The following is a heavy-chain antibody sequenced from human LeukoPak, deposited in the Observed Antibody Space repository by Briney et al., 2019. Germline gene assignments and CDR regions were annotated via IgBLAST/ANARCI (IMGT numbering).Heavy chain of an antibody. Sequence: ASVKVSCKASGYTSTSYGISWVRQAPGQGLEWMGWISAYNGNTNYAQKLQGRVTMTTDTSTSTAYMELRSLRSDDTAVYYCARDTPAVYDSSGYKDAFDIWGQGTMVTVSS. CDR3: ARDTPAVYDSSGYKDAFDI. J-gene: IGHJ3*02. CDR1: GYTSTSYG. V-gene: IGHV1-18*01. CDR2: ISAYNGNT. D-gene: IGHD3-22*01.